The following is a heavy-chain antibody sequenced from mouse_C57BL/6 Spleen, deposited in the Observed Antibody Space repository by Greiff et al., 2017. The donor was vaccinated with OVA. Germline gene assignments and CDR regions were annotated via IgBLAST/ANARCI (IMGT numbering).Heavy chain of an antibody. CDR3: ARGKLLDY. CDR2: IYPSDSET. V-gene: IGHV1-61*01. Sequence: VQLQQSGAELVRPGSSVKLSCKASGYTFTSYWMDWVKQRPGQGLEWIGNIYPSDSETHYNQKFKDKATLTVDKSSSTAYMQLSSLTSEDSAVYYCARGKLLDYWGQGTTLTVSS. CDR1: GYTFTSYW. J-gene: IGHJ2*01.